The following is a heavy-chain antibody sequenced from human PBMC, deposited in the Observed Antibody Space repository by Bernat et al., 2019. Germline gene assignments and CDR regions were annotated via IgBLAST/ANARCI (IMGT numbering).Heavy chain of an antibody. Sequence: QLQLQESGPGLVKPSETLSLTCTVSGGSISSSSYYWGWIRQPPGKGLEWIGSIYYSGSTYYNPSLKSRVTISVDTSKNQFSLKLSSVTAADTAVYYCVREGPDRGFDYWGQGTLVTVSS. J-gene: IGHJ4*02. D-gene: IGHD1-14*01. CDR2: IYYSGST. V-gene: IGHV4-39*07. CDR3: VREGPDRGFDY. CDR1: GGSISSSSYY.